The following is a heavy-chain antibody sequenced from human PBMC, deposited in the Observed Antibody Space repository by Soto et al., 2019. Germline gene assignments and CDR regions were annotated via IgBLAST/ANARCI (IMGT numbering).Heavy chain of an antibody. Sequence: GESLKISCKGSGYSFTSYWIGWVRQMPGKGLEWMGIIYLGDSDTRYSPSFQGQVTISADKSISTAYLQWSSLKASDTAMYYCARDGYCSGGSCYPMLGSGSPWFDPWGQGTLVTVSS. V-gene: IGHV5-51*01. CDR1: GYSFTSYW. CDR2: IYLGDSDT. D-gene: IGHD2-15*01. J-gene: IGHJ5*02. CDR3: ARDGYCSGGSCYPMLGSGSPWFDP.